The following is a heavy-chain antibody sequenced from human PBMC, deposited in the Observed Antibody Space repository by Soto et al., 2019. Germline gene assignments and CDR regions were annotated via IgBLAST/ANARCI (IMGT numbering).Heavy chain of an antibody. Sequence: QVQLQESGPGLVKPSETLSLTCTVSGGSVSSGSYYWSWIRQPPGKGLEWIGYIYYSGSTNYNPSPRMRLPISVDTSKNQSSLKLSSVTAADTAVYYCARGIEGWYQGRYYSGMDVWGQGTTVTVSS. CDR1: GGSVSSGSYY. V-gene: IGHV4-61*01. CDR3: ARGIEGWYQGRYYSGMDV. D-gene: IGHD6-19*01. J-gene: IGHJ6*02. CDR2: IYYSGST.